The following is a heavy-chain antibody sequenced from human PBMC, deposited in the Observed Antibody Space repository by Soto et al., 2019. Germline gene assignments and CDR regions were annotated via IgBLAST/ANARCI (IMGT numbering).Heavy chain of an antibody. D-gene: IGHD3-9*01. CDR2: ITGDKGTT. CDR3: AGGTGYGRDVFDT. V-gene: IGHV1-18*04. Sequence: QVQVVQSGPEMRKPGASVRVSCKASGDTFIKNTISWVRQAPGQGLEWMGWITGDKGTTDYEEKFRDRVTMTKDTSTTTAYMELRRLTSDDSAVYYCAGGTGYGRDVFDTWGHGTRVTVSS. J-gene: IGHJ3*02. CDR1: GDTFIKNT.